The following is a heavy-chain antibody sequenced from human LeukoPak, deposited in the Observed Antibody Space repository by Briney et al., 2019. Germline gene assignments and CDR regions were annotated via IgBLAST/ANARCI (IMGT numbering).Heavy chain of an antibody. J-gene: IGHJ4*02. D-gene: IGHD2-15*01. V-gene: IGHV3-21*04. CDR2: ISSSSSYI. Sequence: GGSLRLSCAASGFTFSDHYMDWVRQAPGRGLEWVSSISSSSSYIYYADSVRGRFTISRDNAKNSLYLQMNSLRAEDTAVYYCAKDLRFVVAALDYWGQGTLVTVSS. CDR1: GFTFSDHY. CDR3: AKDLRFVVAALDY.